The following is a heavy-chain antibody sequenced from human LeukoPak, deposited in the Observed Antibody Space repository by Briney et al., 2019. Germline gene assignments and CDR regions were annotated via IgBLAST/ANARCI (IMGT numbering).Heavy chain of an antibody. Sequence: SETLSLTCTVSGGSVSSYYWSWIRQPPGKGLELIGYIYYSGSTNYNPSLKSRVTISVDTSKNQFSLNLSSVTAADTAMYYCARGGGRSYWFDPWGQGTLVTVSS. V-gene: IGHV4-59*02. D-gene: IGHD3-3*01. J-gene: IGHJ5*02. CDR2: IYYSGST. CDR1: GGSVSSYY. CDR3: ARGGGRSYWFDP.